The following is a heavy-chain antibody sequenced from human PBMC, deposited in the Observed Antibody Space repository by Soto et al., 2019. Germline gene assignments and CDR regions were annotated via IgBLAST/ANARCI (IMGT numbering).Heavy chain of an antibody. V-gene: IGHV1-46*03. CDR3: AREYSGYDS. CDR1: GYTFTSYY. J-gene: IGHJ4*02. D-gene: IGHD5-12*01. CDR2: INPSGDNT. Sequence: QVQLVQSGAEVKKPGASVKVSCKASGYTFTSYYIHWVRQAPGQGLEWMGIINPSGDNTSYAQKFQGRVTMTRDTSTSTLYMELSSPRSEDTAVYYCAREYSGYDSWGQGTLVTVSS.